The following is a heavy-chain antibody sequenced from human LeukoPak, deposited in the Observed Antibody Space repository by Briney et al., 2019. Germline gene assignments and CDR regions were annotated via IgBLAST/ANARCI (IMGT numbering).Heavy chain of an antibody. CDR2: ISSSSSYT. D-gene: IGHD3-22*01. CDR1: GFTFSDYY. Sequence: GGSLRLSCAASGFTFSDYYMSWIRQAPGKGLEWVSHISSSSSYTNYADSVKGRFTISRDNAKNSLYLQMNSLRAEDTAVYYCAREEVTMIVALWGQGTMVTVSS. CDR3: AREEVTMIVAL. V-gene: IGHV3-11*06. J-gene: IGHJ3*01.